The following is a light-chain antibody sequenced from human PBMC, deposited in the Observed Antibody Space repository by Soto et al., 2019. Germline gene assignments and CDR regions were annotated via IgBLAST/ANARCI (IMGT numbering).Light chain of an antibody. CDR3: QQYGSSPRPT. CDR1: QSVSSSY. Sequence: EIVLTQSPGTLSLSPGERATLSCRASQSVSSSYLAWYQQKPGQAPRLLIFGASSRATGIPDRFSGSGSGTEFTLTIIRMEPEDFAVDYCQQYGSSPRPTFGQGTKLEIK. CDR2: GAS. J-gene: IGKJ2*01. V-gene: IGKV3-20*01.